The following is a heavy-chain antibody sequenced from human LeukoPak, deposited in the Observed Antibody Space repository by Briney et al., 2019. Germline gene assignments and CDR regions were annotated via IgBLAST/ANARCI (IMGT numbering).Heavy chain of an antibody. V-gene: IGHV4-34*01. CDR1: GGSFSGYY. Sequence: PSETLSLTCAVYGGSFSGYYWSWIRQPPGKGLEWIGEINHSGSTNYNPSLKSRVTISVDTSKNQFSLKLSSVTAADTAVYYCARGGGQLEPFDPWGQGTLVTVSS. CDR2: INHSGST. D-gene: IGHD6-6*01. CDR3: ARGGGQLEPFDP. J-gene: IGHJ5*02.